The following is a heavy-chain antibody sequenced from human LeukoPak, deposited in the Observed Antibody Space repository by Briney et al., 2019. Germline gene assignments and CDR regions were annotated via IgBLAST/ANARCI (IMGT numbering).Heavy chain of an antibody. V-gene: IGHV3-21*01. Sequence: GGSLRLCCAASGFTFSSYSMNWVRQAPGKGLEWVSSISSSSSYIYYADSVKGRFTISRDNAKNSLYLQMNSLRAEDTAVYYCASLYGHGIFDYWGQGTLVTVSS. J-gene: IGHJ4*02. CDR3: ASLYGHGIFDY. D-gene: IGHD4-17*01. CDR2: ISSSSSYI. CDR1: GFTFSSYS.